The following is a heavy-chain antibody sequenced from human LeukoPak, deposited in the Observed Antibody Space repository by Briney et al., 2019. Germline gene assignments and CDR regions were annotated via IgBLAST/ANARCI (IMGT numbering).Heavy chain of an antibody. D-gene: IGHD3-22*01. Sequence: PSETLSLTCAVYGGSFSGYYWSWIRQPPGKGLEWIGEINHSGSTNYNPSLKSRVTISVDTSKNQFSLKLRSVTAADTAVYYCAIYYDSSGYRFDYWGQGTLVTVSS. CDR3: AIYYDSSGYRFDY. V-gene: IGHV4-34*01. J-gene: IGHJ4*02. CDR2: INHSGST. CDR1: GGSFSGYY.